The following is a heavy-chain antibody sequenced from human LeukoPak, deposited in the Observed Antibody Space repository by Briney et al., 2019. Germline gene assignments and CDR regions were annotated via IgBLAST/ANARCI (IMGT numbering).Heavy chain of an antibody. CDR3: AKDREYQLLYYYYYMDV. CDR1: GFTFSSYG. J-gene: IGHJ6*03. CDR2: IRYDGSNK. D-gene: IGHD2-2*01. V-gene: IGHV3-30*02. Sequence: GGSLRLSCAASGFTFSSYGMHWVRQAPGKGLEWVAFIRYDGSNKYYADSVKGRFTISRDNSKNTLYLQMNSLRAEATAVYYCAKDREYQLLYYYYYMDVWGKGTTVTVSS.